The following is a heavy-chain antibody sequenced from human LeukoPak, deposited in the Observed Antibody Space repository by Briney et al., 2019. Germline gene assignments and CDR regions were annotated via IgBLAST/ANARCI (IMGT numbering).Heavy chain of an antibody. CDR1: GGSISSSYW. CDR3: ARGRRYYYYYYMDV. J-gene: IGHJ6*03. Sequence: SGTLSLTCAVSGGSISSSYWWSWVRQPPGKGLEWIGEVYHSVSTNYYPSLKSRVTISVDTSKNQFPLKLSSVTAADTAVYYCARGRRYYYYYYMDVWGKGTTVTVSS. CDR2: VYHSVST. V-gene: IGHV4-4*02.